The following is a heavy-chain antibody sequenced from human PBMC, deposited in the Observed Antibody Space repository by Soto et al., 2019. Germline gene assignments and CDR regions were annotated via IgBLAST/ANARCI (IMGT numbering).Heavy chain of an antibody. CDR1: GGSISSSSYY. D-gene: IGHD1-26*01. Sequence: SETLSLTCTVSGGSISSSSYYWGWIRQPPGKGLEWIGSFYYSGSTYYNPSLKSRVTISVDTSKNQFSLKLSSVTAADTAVYYCGRHYGREVFDYWGQGTLVTVSP. V-gene: IGHV4-39*01. CDR2: FYYSGST. CDR3: GRHYGREVFDY. J-gene: IGHJ4*02.